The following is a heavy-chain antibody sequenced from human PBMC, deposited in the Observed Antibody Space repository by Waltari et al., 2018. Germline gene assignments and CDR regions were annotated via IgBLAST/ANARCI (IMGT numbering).Heavy chain of an antibody. CDR2: ISGSGGST. V-gene: IGHV3-23*04. D-gene: IGHD4-4*01. J-gene: IGHJ4*02. CDR3: AKATVTTLFDY. CDR1: GFPFSSYA. Sequence: EVQLVASGGGLVQPGGSLRLACAASGFPFSSYAIGWGRQAPGKGLEWVSAISGSGGSTYYADSVKGRFTISRDNSKNTLYLQMNSLRAEDTAVYYCAKATVTTLFDYWGQGTLVTVSS.